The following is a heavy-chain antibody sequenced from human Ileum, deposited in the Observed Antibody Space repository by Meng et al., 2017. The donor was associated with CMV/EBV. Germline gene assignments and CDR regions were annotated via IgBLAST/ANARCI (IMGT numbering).Heavy chain of an antibody. CDR3: AGRRHYFDS. D-gene: IGHD1-26*01. Sequence: PRLSCAVSGFTVSSNSMGWVRQAQGKQMECVSVIYSRGTTYYADAVKGRFTISKDNSKNTLYLQMNNLRAEDTAVYYWAGRRHYFDSWGQGTLVTVSS. J-gene: IGHJ4*02. CDR1: GFTVSSNS. CDR2: IYSRGTT. V-gene: IGHV3-53*01.